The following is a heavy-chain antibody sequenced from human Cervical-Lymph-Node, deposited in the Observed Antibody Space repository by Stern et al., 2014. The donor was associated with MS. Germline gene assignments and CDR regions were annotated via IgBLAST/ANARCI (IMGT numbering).Heavy chain of an antibody. CDR2: AWYDGSTA. V-gene: IGHV3-33*01. D-gene: IGHD5-24*01. J-gene: IGHJ4*02. CDR1: GFTFSSYG. Sequence: QVQLVQSGGGVVQPGPSLRLSCAASGFTFSSYGMPWVRQAPGKGLEWVALAWYDGSTASYTNSVKGRFTISRDNSKNTLSLQMNSLTAEDTAVYYCARGHIPYAYNYLFDYWGQGTLVTVSS. CDR3: ARGHIPYAYNYLFDY.